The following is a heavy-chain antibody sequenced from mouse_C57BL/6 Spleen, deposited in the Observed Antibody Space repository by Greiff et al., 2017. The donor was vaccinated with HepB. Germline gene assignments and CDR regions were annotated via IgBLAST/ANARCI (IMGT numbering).Heavy chain of an antibody. V-gene: IGHV1-69*01. D-gene: IGHD1-1*01. J-gene: IGHJ4*01. Sequence: VQLQQSGAELVMPGASVKLSCKASGYTFTSYWMHWVKQRPGQGLEWIGAIDPSDSYTNYNQKFKGKSTLTVDNSSSTAYMQLSSLTSEDSAVYYCARGGTTVGFDAMDYWGQGTSVTVSS. CDR2: IDPSDSYT. CDR3: ARGGTTVGFDAMDY. CDR1: GYTFTSYW.